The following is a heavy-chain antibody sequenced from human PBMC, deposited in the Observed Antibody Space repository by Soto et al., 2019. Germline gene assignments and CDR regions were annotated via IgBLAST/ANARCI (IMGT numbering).Heavy chain of an antibody. Sequence: QLQLQESGPGLVKPSETLSLTCTVSGGSISSSSYYWGWIRQPPGKGLEWIGSIYYSGSTYYNPSLKSRVTISVDTSKNQFSLKLSSVTAADTAVYYCARQYDFWSGYIGYYYGMDVGGQGTKVTV. CDR1: GGSISSSSYY. J-gene: IGHJ6*02. V-gene: IGHV4-39*01. D-gene: IGHD3-3*01. CDR3: ARQYDFWSGYIGYYYGMDV. CDR2: IYYSGST.